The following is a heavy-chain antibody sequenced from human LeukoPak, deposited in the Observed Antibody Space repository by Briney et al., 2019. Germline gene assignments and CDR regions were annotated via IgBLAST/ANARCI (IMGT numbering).Heavy chain of an antibody. CDR1: GYSLGKNYY. D-gene: IGHD3-16*01. CDR2: IYGTGST. V-gene: IGHV4-38-2*01. CDR3: ARYDSRGSASTRFDY. J-gene: IGHJ4*02. Sequence: SETLSLTCAVSGYSLGKNYYWGWIRQPPGKGLQWIGRIYGTGSTSYNPSLMNRVTMSVDTSKSHFSLKLTSVTAADTAVYYCARYDSRGSASTRFDYWGQGILVTISS.